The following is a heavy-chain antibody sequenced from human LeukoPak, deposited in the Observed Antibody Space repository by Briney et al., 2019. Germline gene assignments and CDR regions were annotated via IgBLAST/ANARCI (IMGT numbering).Heavy chain of an antibody. CDR2: ISSSSSYI. V-gene: IGHV3-21*04. J-gene: IGHJ6*02. Sequence: RGGSLRLSCAASGFTFSSYSMNWVRQAPGKGLEWVSSISSSSSYIYYADSVKGRFTISRDNSNNTLYLQMNSLRAEDTAVYYCAKSRGYSGYSNGMDVWGQGATVTVSS. CDR1: GFTFSSYS. CDR3: AKSRGYSGYSNGMDV. D-gene: IGHD5-12*01.